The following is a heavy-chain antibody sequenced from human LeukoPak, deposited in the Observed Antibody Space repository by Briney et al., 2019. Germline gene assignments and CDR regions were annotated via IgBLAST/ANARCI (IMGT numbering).Heavy chain of an antibody. CDR3: AREPVPNGGNYYFDY. D-gene: IGHD4-23*01. V-gene: IGHV1-69*13. J-gene: IGHJ4*02. Sequence: ASVKVSCKASGGTFSSYAISWVRHAPGQGLEWMGGIIPIFGTANYAQKFQGRVTITADESTSTAYMELSSLRSEDTAVYYCAREPVPNGGNYYFDYWGQGTLVTVSS. CDR1: GGTFSSYA. CDR2: IIPIFGTA.